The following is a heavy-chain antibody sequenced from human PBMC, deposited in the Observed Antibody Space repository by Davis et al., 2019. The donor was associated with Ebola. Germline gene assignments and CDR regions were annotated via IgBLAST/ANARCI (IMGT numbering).Heavy chain of an antibody. CDR1: GYTFTNYG. Sequence: ASVKVSCKTSGYTFTNYGITWVRQAPGQGLEWMGWINPHDGNTNYAQNVQGRVIMTSDTATTTAYMEVGSLRSDDTAVYYCARAQFPTTSDHWGQGTLVTVSS. CDR2: INPHDGNT. J-gene: IGHJ4*02. V-gene: IGHV1-18*04. CDR3: ARAQFPTTSDH. D-gene: IGHD1-1*01.